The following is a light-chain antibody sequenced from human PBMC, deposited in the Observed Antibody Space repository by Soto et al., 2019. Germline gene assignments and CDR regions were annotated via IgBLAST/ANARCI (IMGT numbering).Light chain of an antibody. CDR3: CSYAGSYTVV. CDR2: DVN. V-gene: IGLV2-11*01. Sequence: QSALTQPRSVSGSPGQSVTLSCTGTSSDVGGYHYVSWYQHHPGKAPKIILYDVNNRPSGVPDRSSGSKSGNTAFLTIAGLQTEDESDYYCCSYAGSYTVVFGGGTKLTVL. J-gene: IGLJ2*01. CDR1: SSDVGGYHY.